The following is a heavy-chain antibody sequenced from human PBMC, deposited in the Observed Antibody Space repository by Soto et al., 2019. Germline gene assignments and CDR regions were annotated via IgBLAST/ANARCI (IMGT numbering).Heavy chain of an antibody. CDR1: GGTFSSYA. CDR2: IIPIFGTA. V-gene: IGHV1-69*13. Sequence: ASVKVSCKGCGGTFSSYAISWVGQAPGQGVAGMGGIIPIFGTANYAQKFQGRVTITADDSTSTAYMELSSLRSEDTAVYYCATDKLSPVNYYYGMDVWAQGTKGTFS. J-gene: IGHJ6*02. D-gene: IGHD5-18*01. CDR3: ATDKLSPVNYYYGMDV.